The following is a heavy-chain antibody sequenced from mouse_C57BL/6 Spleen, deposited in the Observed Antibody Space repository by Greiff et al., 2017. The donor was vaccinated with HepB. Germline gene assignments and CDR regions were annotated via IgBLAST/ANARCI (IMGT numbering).Heavy chain of an antibody. Sequence: QVQLKQPGAELVKPGASVKLSCKASGYTFTSYWMHWVKQRPGQGLEWIGMIHPNSGSTNYNEKFKSKATLTVDKSSSTAYMQLSSLTSEDSAVYYCARWGITTVVATDYAMDYWGQGTSVTVSS. V-gene: IGHV1-64*01. CDR2: IHPNSGST. CDR1: GYTFTSYW. D-gene: IGHD1-1*01. CDR3: ARWGITTVVATDYAMDY. J-gene: IGHJ4*01.